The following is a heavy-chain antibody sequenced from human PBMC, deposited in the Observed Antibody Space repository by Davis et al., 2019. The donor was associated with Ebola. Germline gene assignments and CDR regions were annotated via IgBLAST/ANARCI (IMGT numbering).Heavy chain of an antibody. Sequence: SETLSLTCAVYGGSFSGYYWSWIRQPPGKGLEWIGEINHSGSTNYNPSLKSRVTISVDTSKNQFSLKLSSVTAADTAVYYCARGLGEGWATWTFYYYYGMDVWGQGTTVTVSS. V-gene: IGHV4-34*01. D-gene: IGHD5-12*01. CDR2: INHSGST. J-gene: IGHJ6*02. CDR1: GGSFSGYY. CDR3: ARGLGEGWATWTFYYYYGMDV.